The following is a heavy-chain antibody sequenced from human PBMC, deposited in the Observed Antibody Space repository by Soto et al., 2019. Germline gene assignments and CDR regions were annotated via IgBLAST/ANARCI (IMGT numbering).Heavy chain of an antibody. V-gene: IGHV3-9*01. Sequence: EVQLVESGGGLVQPGRSLRLSCAASGFTFDDYAMQWVRHAPGKGLEWVSGISWNSGSIGYADSVKCRFTISRDNAKNSLYLQMNSLRAEDTALSYCAKDERGLYGDGRDYWGQGTLVTVSS. CDR1: GFTFDDYA. CDR3: AKDERGLYGDGRDY. D-gene: IGHD4-17*01. CDR2: ISWNSGSI. J-gene: IGHJ4*02.